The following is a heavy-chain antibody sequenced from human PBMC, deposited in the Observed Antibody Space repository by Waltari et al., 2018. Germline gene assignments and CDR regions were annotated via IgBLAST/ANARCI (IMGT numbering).Heavy chain of an antibody. CDR3: ARALLNYYDSSGYRSEGAFDI. J-gene: IGHJ3*02. V-gene: IGHV3-48*04. CDR2: ISSSSSTI. CDR1: GFTFSSYS. Sequence: EVQLVESGGGLVQPGGSLRLSCAASGFTFSSYSMNWVRQAPGKGLEWVSYISSSSSTIYYADSVKGRFTISRDNAKNSLYLQMNSLRAEDTAVYYCARALLNYYDSSGYRSEGAFDIWGQGTMVTVSS. D-gene: IGHD3-22*01.